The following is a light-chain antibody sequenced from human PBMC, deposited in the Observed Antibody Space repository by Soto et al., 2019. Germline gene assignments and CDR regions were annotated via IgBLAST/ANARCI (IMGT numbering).Light chain of an antibody. CDR2: DAS. J-gene: IGKJ1*01. Sequence: ELVLTQSPGTLSVSPEERATLSCRASQSVRTTVAWYQQRPGQAPRLLIYDASTRATGVPARFSGGGSGTDFTLTVTSLQSEDFGIYYCQQYTDWPTTFGQGTKVDIK. CDR1: QSVRTT. V-gene: IGKV3-15*01. CDR3: QQYTDWPTT.